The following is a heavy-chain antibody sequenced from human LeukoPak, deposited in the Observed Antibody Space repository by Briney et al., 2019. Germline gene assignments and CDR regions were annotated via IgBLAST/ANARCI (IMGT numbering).Heavy chain of an antibody. D-gene: IGHD4-23*01. CDR3: ARRTVAGYFQH. CDR1: GATIKSYY. V-gene: IGHV4-59*08. CDR2: IHYAGST. Sequence: SQTLSLTCTVSGATIKSYYWSWIRQSPGKGLEWIANIHYAGSTNYNPSLKSRVTIAVDLSKNHFSLKLSSVTAADTAVYYCARRTVAGYFQHWGQGTLVTVSS. J-gene: IGHJ1*01.